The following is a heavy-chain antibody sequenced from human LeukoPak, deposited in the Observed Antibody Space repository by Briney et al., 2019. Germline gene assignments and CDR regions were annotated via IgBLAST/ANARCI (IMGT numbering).Heavy chain of an antibody. CDR3: AKLPGIAAAGIFDY. V-gene: IGHV3-30*18. Sequence: GGSLRLSCAASGFTFSSYGMHWVRQAPGKGLEWVAVISYDGSNKYYADSVKGRFTISRDNSKNTLYLQMNSLRAEDTAVYYCAKLPGIAAAGIFDYWGQGTLVTVSS. CDR2: ISYDGSNK. D-gene: IGHD6-13*01. J-gene: IGHJ4*02. CDR1: GFTFSSYG.